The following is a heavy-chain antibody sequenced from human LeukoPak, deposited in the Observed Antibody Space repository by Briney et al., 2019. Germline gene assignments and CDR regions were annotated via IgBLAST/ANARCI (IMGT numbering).Heavy chain of an antibody. Sequence: GGSLRLSCSASVFIFSSYAMHWVRQAPGKRLEYVSAMSVITGRTFYADSVEGRFTISRDNSGNTLYLQMTSLRPEDTAVYYCVKPARGSGIQYGFDSWGQGTLVTVSS. D-gene: IGHD3-10*01. CDR3: VKPARGSGIQYGFDS. V-gene: IGHV3-64D*06. CDR2: MSVITGRT. CDR1: VFIFSSYA. J-gene: IGHJ4*02.